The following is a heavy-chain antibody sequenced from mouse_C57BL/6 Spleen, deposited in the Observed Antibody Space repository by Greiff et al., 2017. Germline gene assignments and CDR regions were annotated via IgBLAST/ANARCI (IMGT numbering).Heavy chain of an antibody. Sequence: EVKLMESGGGLVKPGGSLKLSCAASGFTFSDYGMHWVRQAPEKGLEWVAYSSSSSSTIYYADTVKGRFTISRDNAKNTLFLQMNSLRSEDTAMYYCAITAQAYGYAMDYWGQGTSVTVSS. D-gene: IGHD3-2*02. J-gene: IGHJ4*01. CDR1: GFTFSDYG. CDR3: AITAQAYGYAMDY. V-gene: IGHV5-17*01. CDR2: SSSSSSTI.